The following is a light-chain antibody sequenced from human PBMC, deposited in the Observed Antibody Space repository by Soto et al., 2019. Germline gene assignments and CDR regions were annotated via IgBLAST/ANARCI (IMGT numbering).Light chain of an antibody. CDR3: QQYNNWPPGYT. V-gene: IGKV3-11*01. Sequence: EIVLTQSPATVSVSPGESATLSCRASQSVRNYLAWYQQKPGQAPRLLIFDASNRATGSPSRFSGSGSGTYFTLTISSLEPEDFAVYYCQQYNNWPPGYTFGQGTKLEIK. CDR2: DAS. J-gene: IGKJ2*01. CDR1: QSVRNY.